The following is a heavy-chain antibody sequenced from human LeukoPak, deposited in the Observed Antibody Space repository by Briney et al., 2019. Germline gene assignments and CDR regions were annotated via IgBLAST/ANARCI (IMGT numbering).Heavy chain of an antibody. J-gene: IGHJ6*03. CDR2: IKSKTDGGTT. CDR1: GFTFNSFA. Sequence: GGSLRLSCAASGFTFNSFAMSWVRQAPGKGLEWVGRIKSKTDGGTTDYAAPVKGRFTISRDDSKNTLYLQMNSLKTEDTAVYYCTTAGSIAARFYYYYYMDVWGKGTTVTVSS. D-gene: IGHD6-6*01. V-gene: IGHV3-15*01. CDR3: TTAGSIAARFYYYYYMDV.